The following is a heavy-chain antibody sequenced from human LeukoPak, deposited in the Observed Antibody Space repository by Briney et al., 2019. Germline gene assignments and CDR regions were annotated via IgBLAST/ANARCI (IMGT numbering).Heavy chain of an antibody. Sequence: GGSLRLSCAASGFTFSSYSMMWVRQAPGKGLEWVSYISSTSGNKYYADSVKGRFTISRDNAKNSLYLQMNSLRAEDTAVYYCAKGDVSVTREFDYWGQGTLVTVSS. CDR3: AKGDVSVTREFDY. D-gene: IGHD7-27*01. V-gene: IGHV3-21*05. CDR2: ISSTSGNK. CDR1: GFTFSSYS. J-gene: IGHJ4*02.